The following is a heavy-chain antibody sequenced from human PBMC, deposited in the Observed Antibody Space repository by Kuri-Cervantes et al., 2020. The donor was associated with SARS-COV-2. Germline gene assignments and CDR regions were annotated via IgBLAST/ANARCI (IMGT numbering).Heavy chain of an antibody. CDR1: GGSISSESYY. V-gene: IGHV4-61*01. CDR3: ARAVIIFGGVIFNQ. J-gene: IGHJ4*02. CDR2: IYHTGST. Sequence: GSLRLSCTVSGGSISSESYYWSWIRQPPGRGLEWVGHIYHTGSTNYNPSLNSRLTISVDTSKSQFSLKLSSVTAADTAVYSCARAVIIFGGVIFNQWGQGTLVTVS. D-gene: IGHD3-16*01.